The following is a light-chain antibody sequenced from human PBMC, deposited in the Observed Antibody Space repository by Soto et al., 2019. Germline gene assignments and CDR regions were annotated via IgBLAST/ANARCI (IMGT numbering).Light chain of an antibody. CDR1: SSNIGAGYD. J-gene: IGLJ1*01. Sequence: QSVLPQPHSVSGAPGQRVTISCTGSSSNIGAGYDVHWYQQLPGTAPKLLIYGNSNRPSGVPDRFSGSKSGTSASLAITGLQAEDEADYYCQSYDSSLSGYVFGTGTKLTVL. V-gene: IGLV1-40*01. CDR3: QSYDSSLSGYV. CDR2: GNS.